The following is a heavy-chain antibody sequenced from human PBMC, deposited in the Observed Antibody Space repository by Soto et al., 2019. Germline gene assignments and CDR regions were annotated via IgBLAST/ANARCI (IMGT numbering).Heavy chain of an antibody. CDR3: ARGVAFLDY. D-gene: IGHD2-15*01. V-gene: IGHV1-3*01. Sequence: ASVKVSCKASGYTFSSYAIHWVRQAPGQGLEWMGWIHAGNGNTKYSQSFQGRVTISRDTSATTAYMELNSLRSEDTAVYYCARGVAFLDYWGLGTLVTVSS. CDR2: IHAGNGNT. CDR1: GYTFSSYA. J-gene: IGHJ4*02.